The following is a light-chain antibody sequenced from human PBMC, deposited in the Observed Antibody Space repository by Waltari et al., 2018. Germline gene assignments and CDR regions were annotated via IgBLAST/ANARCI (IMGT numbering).Light chain of an antibody. J-gene: IGLJ2*01. CDR2: KDS. Sequence: SSELTQSPSVSVSPGQTARITCSGNALPDQYAFWYQQKPGQAPVLVIYKDSERLSGIPERFSGSSSGTIVTLTISGVQAEDEADYYCQSADSSGTLFGGGTRLTVL. V-gene: IGLV3-25*03. CDR3: QSADSSGTL. CDR1: ALPDQY.